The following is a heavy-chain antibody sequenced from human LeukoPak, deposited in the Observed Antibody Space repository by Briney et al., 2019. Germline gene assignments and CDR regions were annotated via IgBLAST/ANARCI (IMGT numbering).Heavy chain of an antibody. J-gene: IGHJ6*03. D-gene: IGHD2-2*01. CDR2: IIPIFGTA. CDR1: GGTFSSYA. CDR3: ARVPRYCSSTSCSSSVGHYYYYYMDV. Sequence: GASVKVSCKASGGTFSSYAISWVRQAPGQGLEWMGGIIPIFGTANYAQKFQGRVTITADESTSTAYMELSSLRSEDTAVYYCARVPRYCSSTSCSSSVGHYYYYYMDVWGKGTTVTVSS. V-gene: IGHV1-69*13.